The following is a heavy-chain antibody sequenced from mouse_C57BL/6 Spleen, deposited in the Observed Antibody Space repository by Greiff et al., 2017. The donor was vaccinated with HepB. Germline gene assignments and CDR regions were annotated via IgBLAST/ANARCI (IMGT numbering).Heavy chain of an antibody. CDR1: GYAFSSSW. CDR3: SRSATVVGSYWYFDV. J-gene: IGHJ1*03. V-gene: IGHV1-82*01. D-gene: IGHD1-1*01. CDR2: IYPGDGDT. Sequence: QVHVKQSGPELVQPGASVKISCKASGYAFSSSWMNWVKQRPGKGLEWIGRIYPGDGDTKYNGKFKGKATLTADKSSSTAYMQLSSLTSEDSAVYFCSRSATVVGSYWYFDVWGTGTTVTVSS.